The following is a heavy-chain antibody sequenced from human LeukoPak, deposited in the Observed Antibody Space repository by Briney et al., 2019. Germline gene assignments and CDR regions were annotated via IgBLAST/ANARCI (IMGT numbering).Heavy chain of an antibody. CDR1: GYTFTSYG. V-gene: IGHV1-18*01. CDR3: ARDNPYDSSGYLVY. D-gene: IGHD3-22*01. Sequence: GASVKVSCKASGYTFTSYGISWVRQAPGQGLEWMGWISAYNGNTNYAQKLQGRVTMTTDTSTSTAYMELRSLRSDDTAVYYCARDNPYDSSGYLVYWGQGTLVTVSS. CDR2: ISAYNGNT. J-gene: IGHJ4*02.